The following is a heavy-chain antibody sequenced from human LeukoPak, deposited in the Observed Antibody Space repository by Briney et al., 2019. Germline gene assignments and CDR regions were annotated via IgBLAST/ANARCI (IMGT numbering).Heavy chain of an antibody. Sequence: SETLSLTCAVYGGSFSGYYWSWIRQPPGKGLEWIGEINHSGSTNYNPSLKSRVTISVDTSKNQFSLRLSSVTAADTAVYYCARGSGWYRRYFDYWGQGTQVTVSS. V-gene: IGHV4-34*01. CDR3: ARGSGWYRRYFDY. CDR2: INHSGST. D-gene: IGHD6-19*01. J-gene: IGHJ4*02. CDR1: GGSFSGYY.